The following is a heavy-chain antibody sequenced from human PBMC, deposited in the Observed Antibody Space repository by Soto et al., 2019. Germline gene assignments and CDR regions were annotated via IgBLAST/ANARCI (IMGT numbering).Heavy chain of an antibody. Sequence: GGSLRLSCAASGFTFSSYAMSWVRQAPGKGLEWVPAISGSGGSTYYADSVKGRFTISRDNSKNTLYLQMNSLRAEDTAVYYCAKLAMVDYYDSSGLLLPQPYTWPPFDYWGQGTLVTVSS. J-gene: IGHJ4*02. CDR2: ISGSGGST. D-gene: IGHD3-22*01. V-gene: IGHV3-23*01. CDR1: GFTFSSYA. CDR3: AKLAMVDYYDSSGLLLPQPYTWPPFDY.